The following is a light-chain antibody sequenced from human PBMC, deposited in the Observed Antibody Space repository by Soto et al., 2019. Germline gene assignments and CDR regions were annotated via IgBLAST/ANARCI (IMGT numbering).Light chain of an antibody. Sequence: DIQMTQSPSTLSASVGDRVTITCRASQSISSWLAWYQQKPGKAPKLLIYKASSLETGVPSRFSGSGSGTEFTLTISSLQPDDFATYYCQKYNSAPITFGGGTKVDIK. CDR3: QKYNSAPIT. CDR1: QSISSW. J-gene: IGKJ4*01. V-gene: IGKV1-5*03. CDR2: KAS.